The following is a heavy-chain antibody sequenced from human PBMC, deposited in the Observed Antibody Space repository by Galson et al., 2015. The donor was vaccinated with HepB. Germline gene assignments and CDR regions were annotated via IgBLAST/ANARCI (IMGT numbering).Heavy chain of an antibody. J-gene: IGHJ6*02. CDR1: GYTFSDYY. V-gene: IGHV1-2*02. Sequence: SVKVSCKASGYTFSDYYMHWVRQAPGQGLEWMGWINPNSGGTEYAQKFQGRVIMTRDTSISTAYMELSGLRSDDTAVFYCARAGYGDYVVDRYGMDVWGQGTTVTVSS. D-gene: IGHD4-17*01. CDR3: ARAGYGDYVVDRYGMDV. CDR2: INPNSGGT.